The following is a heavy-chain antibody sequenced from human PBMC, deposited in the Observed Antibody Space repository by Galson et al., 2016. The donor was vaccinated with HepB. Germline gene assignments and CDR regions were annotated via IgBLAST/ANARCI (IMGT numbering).Heavy chain of an antibody. CDR3: ARAALTVPANRYFPH. J-gene: IGHJ1*01. V-gene: IGHV1-18*04. CDR1: GYTFTDYG. Sequence: SVKVSCKASGYTFTDYGINWVRQAPGQGLEWMGWISTVTGDTKYAERLQDRVTLTTDTSTFTAYLELRSLKFDDTAVYYCARAALTVPANRYFPHWGQGTLVTVSS. D-gene: IGHD6-19*01. CDR2: ISTVTGDT.